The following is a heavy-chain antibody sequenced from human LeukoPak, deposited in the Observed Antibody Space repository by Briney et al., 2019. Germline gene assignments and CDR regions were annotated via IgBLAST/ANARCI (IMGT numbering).Heavy chain of an antibody. V-gene: IGHV4-59*01. CDR3: ARWRTYCSGGSCYGRPYYYYYGMDV. CDR2: IYYSGST. CDR1: GGSISSYY. J-gene: IGHJ6*02. Sequence: SGSLSLTCTVSGGSISSYYWSWIRQPPGKGLEWIGYIYYSGSTNYNTSPKSRATISVDTSKNQFSLKLSSVTAADTAVYYRARWRTYCSGGSCYGRPYYYYYGMDVWGQGTTVTVSS. D-gene: IGHD2-15*01.